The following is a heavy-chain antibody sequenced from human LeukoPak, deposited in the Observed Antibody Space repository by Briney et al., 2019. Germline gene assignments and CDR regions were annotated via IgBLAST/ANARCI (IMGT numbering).Heavy chain of an antibody. J-gene: IGHJ5*02. CDR2: ISYDGSNK. D-gene: IGHD3-22*01. V-gene: IGHV3-30-3*01. Sequence: GTSLRLSCAASGFTFSSYAMHWVRQAPGKGLEWVAVISYDGSNKYYADSVKGRFTISRDNSKNTLYLQMNSLRAEDTAVYYCARALYDSSGFNWFDPWGQGTLVTVSS. CDR1: GFTFSSYA. CDR3: ARALYDSSGFNWFDP.